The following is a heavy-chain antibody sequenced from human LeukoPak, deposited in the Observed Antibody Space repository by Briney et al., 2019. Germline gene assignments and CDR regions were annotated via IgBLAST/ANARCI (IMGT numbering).Heavy chain of an antibody. CDR3: ARMPGSQTGVTMIVVVIPDAFDI. V-gene: IGHV4-30-4*08. Sequence: SQTLSLTCTVSGGSISSGDYYWSWIRQPPGKGLEWIGYIYYSGSTYYNPSLKSRVTISVDTSKNQFSLKLSSVTAADTAVYYCARMPGSQTGVTMIVVVIPDAFDIWGQGTMVTVSS. D-gene: IGHD3-22*01. CDR2: IYYSGST. J-gene: IGHJ3*02. CDR1: GGSISSGDYY.